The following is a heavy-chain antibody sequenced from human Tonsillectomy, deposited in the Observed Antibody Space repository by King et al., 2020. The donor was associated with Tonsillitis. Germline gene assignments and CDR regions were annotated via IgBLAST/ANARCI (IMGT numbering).Heavy chain of an antibody. D-gene: IGHD1/OR15-1a*01. Sequence: VQLVESGAEVKKPGASVKVSSKASGYTFTNYAINWVRQAPGQGLEWMVWISADIGYTNYAQKLQGRVTMTTDTSTSTANMELRSLRPDDTAVYYCARGTTNGYGAFDIWGQGTMVTVSS. CDR2: ISADIGYT. J-gene: IGHJ3*02. CDR3: ARGTTNGYGAFDI. V-gene: IGHV1-18*01. CDR1: GYTFTNYA.